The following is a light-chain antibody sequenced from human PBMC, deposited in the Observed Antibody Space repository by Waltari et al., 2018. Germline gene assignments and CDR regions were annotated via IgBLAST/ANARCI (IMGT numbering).Light chain of an antibody. CDR1: KSVSSY. J-gene: IGKJ1*01. V-gene: IGKV3-11*01. Sequence: EIVLTQSPATLSLSPGERATLSCRASKSVSSYLAWYQQMPGQAPRLLIHSASNRATGIPARFSGSGSGTDFTLTISSLEPEDFAVYYCQQRGNWPRTFGQGTKVE. CDR2: SAS. CDR3: QQRGNWPRT.